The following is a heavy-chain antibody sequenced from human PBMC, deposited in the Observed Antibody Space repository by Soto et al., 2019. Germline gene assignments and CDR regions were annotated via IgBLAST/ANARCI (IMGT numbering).Heavy chain of an antibody. D-gene: IGHD1-7*01. CDR1: GFTFTSYW. J-gene: IGHJ4*02. CDR2: INSDGSTT. V-gene: IGHV3-74*01. CDR3: GRAWNYGFDY. Sequence: PGGSLRLSCAASGFTFTSYWMHWVRQAPGKGLVWVSRINSDGSTTRYADSVKGRFTISRDNAKNTLYLQLNSLRAEDTAVYYSGRAWNYGFDYWGQGTQVTVSS.